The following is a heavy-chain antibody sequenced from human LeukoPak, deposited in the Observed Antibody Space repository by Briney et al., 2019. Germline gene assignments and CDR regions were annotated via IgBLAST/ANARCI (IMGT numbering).Heavy chain of an antibody. V-gene: IGHV3-23*01. J-gene: IGHJ2*01. CDR2: ISGSGGST. CDR1: GCTFSSYA. CDR3: AKSDGDSSGWYGFWYFDL. D-gene: IGHD6-19*01. Sequence: QSGGSLTLSCAASGCTFSSYAMSWVRQAPGKGLEWVSAISGSGGSTYYADSVKGRFTIYRNNSKNTLYLQMNRLRAEDTAVYYCAKSDGDSSGWYGFWYFDLWGRGTLVTVSS.